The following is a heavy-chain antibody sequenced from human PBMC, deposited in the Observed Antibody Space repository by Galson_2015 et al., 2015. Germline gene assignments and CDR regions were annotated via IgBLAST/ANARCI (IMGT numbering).Heavy chain of an antibody. Sequence: SLRLSCAASGFIFSSYWMHWVRQAPGKGLVWVSRSNSDGSRTSYADSVKGRFTISRDNAKNTLYLQMNSLRVEDTAVYYCTRDSAVAGSNWFDPWGQGTLVTVSS. V-gene: IGHV3-74*01. D-gene: IGHD6-19*01. CDR2: SNSDGSRT. J-gene: IGHJ5*02. CDR1: GFIFSSYW. CDR3: TRDSAVAGSNWFDP.